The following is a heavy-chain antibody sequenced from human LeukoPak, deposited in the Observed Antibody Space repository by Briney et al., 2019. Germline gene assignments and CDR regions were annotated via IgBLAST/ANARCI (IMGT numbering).Heavy chain of an antibody. J-gene: IGHJ6*02. Sequence: GASVKVSCKASGYTFSNYDINWVRQVTAPGGEWMGWMNPNSGNTGYAQKFQGRVTMTRNTSISTAYMELSSLRSEGTAVYYCARVFSTRGGYYYYGMDVWGQGTTVTVP. V-gene: IGHV1-8*01. D-gene: IGHD2-8*02. CDR3: ARVFSTRGGYYYYGMDV. CDR1: GYTFSNYD. CDR2: MNPNSGNT.